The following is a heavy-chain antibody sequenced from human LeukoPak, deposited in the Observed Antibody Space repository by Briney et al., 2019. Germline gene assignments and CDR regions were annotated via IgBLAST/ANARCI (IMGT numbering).Heavy chain of an antibody. CDR2: INHSGST. Sequence: SSETLSLTCAVYGGSFSGYYWSWIRQPPGKGLEWIGEINHSGSTNYNPSLKSRVTISVDTSKNQFSLKLSSVTAADTAVYYCARSYYDILTGYYTRNWFDPWGQGTLVTVSS. CDR3: ARSYYDILTGYYTRNWFDP. V-gene: IGHV4-34*01. J-gene: IGHJ5*02. D-gene: IGHD3-9*01. CDR1: GGSFSGYY.